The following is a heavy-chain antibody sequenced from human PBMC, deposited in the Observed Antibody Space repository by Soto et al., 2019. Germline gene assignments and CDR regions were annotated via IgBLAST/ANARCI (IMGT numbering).Heavy chain of an antibody. D-gene: IGHD1-26*01. J-gene: IGHJ5*02. CDR3: ARDLSGRYGH. V-gene: IGHV4-31*03. Sequence: QVQLQESGPGLVKPSQTLSLTCTVFGGSITSGPYYWSWIRQHPGKGLEWIGYIYYTGRTNYNPSLKRRLSMSVDTSKNRFSLKLTSVTAADTALYFCARDLSGRYGHWGPGTLVTVSS. CDR1: GGSITSGPYY. CDR2: IYYTGRT.